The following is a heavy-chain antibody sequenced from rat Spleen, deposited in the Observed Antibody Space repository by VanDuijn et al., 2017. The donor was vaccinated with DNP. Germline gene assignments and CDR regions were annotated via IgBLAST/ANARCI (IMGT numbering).Heavy chain of an antibody. V-gene: IGHV5-20*01. J-gene: IGHJ1*01. Sequence: EVQLVESGGGLVQPGRSLKLSCAASGFTFSDYYMAWVRQAPTKGLEWVAYISYAGGSTYHGDSVKGRFTISRDDAKSSLYLQMNSLKSEDTATYYCARGSSSIYWYFDFWGPGTMVTVSS. D-gene: IGHD1-2*01. CDR3: ARGSSSIYWYFDF. CDR2: ISYAGGST. CDR1: GFTFSDYY.